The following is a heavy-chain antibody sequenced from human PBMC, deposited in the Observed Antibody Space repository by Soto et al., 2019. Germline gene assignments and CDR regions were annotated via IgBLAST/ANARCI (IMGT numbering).Heavy chain of an antibody. V-gene: IGHV3-7*01. Sequence: RRLSCAASGFTLRSYWMCWVRQAPGEGLEWLATIKTDASEKKYVDSVKGRFTVPRDNAKNSLYLQMDSLRAEDTAVYYCAGDSGDGSGSSVNYYLDCWGRGTLVTVSS. CDR1: GFTLRSYW. CDR2: IKTDASEK. CDR3: AGDSGDGSGSSVNYYLDC. D-gene: IGHD3-10*01. J-gene: IGHJ4*01.